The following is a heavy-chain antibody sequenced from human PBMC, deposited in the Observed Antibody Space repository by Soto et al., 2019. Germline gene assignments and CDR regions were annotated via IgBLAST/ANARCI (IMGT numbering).Heavy chain of an antibody. CDR1: GYPFTGYY. V-gene: IGHV1-2*02. Sequence: QVQLVQSGAEVKKPGASVKVSCKASGYPFTGYYIHWVRQAPGQGLEWMGWINPNGGGTNYVQKFQGRVTMTRDRSISTAYMEVSRLRSDETAVYYCARVAEVAGANDYWGQGTLVTVSS. D-gene: IGHD6-19*01. J-gene: IGHJ4*02. CDR3: ARVAEVAGANDY. CDR2: INPNGGGT.